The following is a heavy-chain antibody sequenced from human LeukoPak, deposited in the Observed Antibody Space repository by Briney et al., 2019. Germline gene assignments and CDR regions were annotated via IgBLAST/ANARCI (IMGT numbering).Heavy chain of an antibody. CDR1: GFTFSSYS. Sequence: GGSLRLSCAASGFTFSSYSMNWVRQAPGKGLEWVSSISSSSSYIYYADSVKGRFTISRDNAKNSLYLQMSSLRAEDTAVYYCARCYGDYVYDYYYYGMDVWGQGTTVTVSS. V-gene: IGHV3-21*01. CDR3: ARCYGDYVYDYYYYGMDV. J-gene: IGHJ6*02. CDR2: ISSSSSYI. D-gene: IGHD4-17*01.